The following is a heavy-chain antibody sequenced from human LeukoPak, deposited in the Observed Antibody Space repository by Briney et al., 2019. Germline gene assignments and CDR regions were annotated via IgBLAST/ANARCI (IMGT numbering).Heavy chain of an antibody. V-gene: IGHV3-11*01. CDR3: ARGDYYGSGSYYPPPDY. CDR1: GFTFSDYY. D-gene: IGHD3-10*01. J-gene: IGHJ4*02. CDR2: ISSSGSTI. Sequence: GVSVRLSCGASGFTFSDYYMSWMRQAPGKGLEWVSYISSSGSTIYYADSVKGRFTISRDNAKNSLYLQMNRLRAEDTAVYYCARGDYYGSGSYYPPPDYRGQGTLVTVSS.